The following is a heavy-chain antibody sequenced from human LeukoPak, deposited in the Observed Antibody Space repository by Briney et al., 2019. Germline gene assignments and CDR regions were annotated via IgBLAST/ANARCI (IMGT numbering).Heavy chain of an antibody. CDR1: GYSFSNYW. J-gene: IGHJ3*02. CDR2: IYPGDSDT. D-gene: IGHD2-15*01. CDR3: ASPVSGYCSGGNCVDAFDI. V-gene: IGHV5-51*01. Sequence: GESLKISCKGSGYSFSNYWIAWVRQMPGKGLEWMGIIYPGDSDTRYSPSFQGQVTISADKSISTAYLQWSSLKASDTAMYYCASPVSGYCSGGNCVDAFDIWGQGTMVTVSS.